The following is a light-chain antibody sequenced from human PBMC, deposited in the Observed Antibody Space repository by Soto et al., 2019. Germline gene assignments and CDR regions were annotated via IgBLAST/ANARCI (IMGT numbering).Light chain of an antibody. CDR1: SSDVGGYKY. CDR2: DVS. CDR3: SSYTSSSPCV. J-gene: IGLJ1*01. Sequence: QSVLTQPASVSGSPGQSITIPCTGTSSDVGGYKYVSWYQQYPGKAPKLMMYDVSNRPSGVSNRFSGSKSGNTASLTISGLQAEDEADYYCSSYTSSSPCVFGTGTKVTVL. V-gene: IGLV2-14*01.